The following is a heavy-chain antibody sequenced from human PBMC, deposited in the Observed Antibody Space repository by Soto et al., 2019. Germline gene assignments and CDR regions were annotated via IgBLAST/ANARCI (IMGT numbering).Heavy chain of an antibody. V-gene: IGHV1-58*01. CDR1: GFTFTSSA. D-gene: IGHD6-19*01. CDR3: AADSGLRGRHHSSGYTYYYYGMDV. CDR2: IVVGSGNT. Sequence: GASVKVSCKASGFTFTSSAVQWVRQARGQRLEWIGWIVVGSGNTNYAQKFQERVTITRDMSTSTAYMELSSLRSEDTAVYYCAADSGLRGRHHSSGYTYYYYGMDVWSQGTTVTVSS. J-gene: IGHJ6*02.